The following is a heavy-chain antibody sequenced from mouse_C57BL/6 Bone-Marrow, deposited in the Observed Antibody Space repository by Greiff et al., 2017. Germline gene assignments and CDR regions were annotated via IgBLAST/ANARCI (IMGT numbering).Heavy chain of an antibody. Sequence: QVQLQQPGTELVKPGASVKLSCKASGYTFISYWMHWVKQRPGQGLEWIGNINPSNGGTNYNEKFKSKATLTVDKSSSTAYMQLSSLTSEDSAVYYCARTRSSYVNWYFDVWGTGTTVTVSS. CDR3: ARTRSSYVNWYFDV. J-gene: IGHJ1*03. V-gene: IGHV1-53*01. CDR1: GYTFISYW. CDR2: INPSNGGT. D-gene: IGHD1-1*01.